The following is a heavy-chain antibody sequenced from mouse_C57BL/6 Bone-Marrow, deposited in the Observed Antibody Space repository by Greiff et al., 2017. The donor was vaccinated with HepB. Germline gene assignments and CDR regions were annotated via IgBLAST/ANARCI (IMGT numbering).Heavy chain of an antibody. Sequence: EVKLLESGGGLVQPGGSLKLSCAASGIDFSRYWMSWVRRAPGKGLEWIGEINPDSSTINYAPSLKDKFIISRDNAKNTLYLQMSKVRSEDTALYYCASHFRDYAMDYWGQGTSVTVSS. CDR1: GIDFSRYW. J-gene: IGHJ4*01. D-gene: IGHD3-2*02. CDR2: INPDSSTI. CDR3: ASHFRDYAMDY. V-gene: IGHV4-1*01.